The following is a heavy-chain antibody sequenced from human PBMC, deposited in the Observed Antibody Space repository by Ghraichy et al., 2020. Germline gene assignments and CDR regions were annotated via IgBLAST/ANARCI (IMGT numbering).Heavy chain of an antibody. D-gene: IGHD6-13*01. Sequence: SETLSLTCTVSGGSISSYYWSWIRQPPGKGLEWIGYISDSGSTNYNPSLKSRVTISVDTSKNQFSLRLTSVTAADTAVYYCARVRASYRSSWYWFDPWGQGTLVTVSS. J-gene: IGHJ5*02. CDR3: ARVRASYRSSWYWFDP. CDR1: GGSISSYY. CDR2: ISDSGST. V-gene: IGHV4-59*01.